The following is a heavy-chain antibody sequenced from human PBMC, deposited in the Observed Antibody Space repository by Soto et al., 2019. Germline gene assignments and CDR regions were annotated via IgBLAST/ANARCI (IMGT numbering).Heavy chain of an antibody. CDR1: GGSLSGYY. D-gene: IGHD2-2*01. CDR2: IYYSGNT. CDR3: VTTAAYCNGISCFDFDN. Sequence: SETLSLTCTVSGGSLSGYYWGWIRQPPETGLEWIGSIYYSGNTYYSPSLRGRVTLYVDTSKNQFSLNLNSVTAADTAVYYCVTTAAYCNGISCFDFDNWGQGALVTVS. V-gene: IGHV4-39*01. J-gene: IGHJ4*02.